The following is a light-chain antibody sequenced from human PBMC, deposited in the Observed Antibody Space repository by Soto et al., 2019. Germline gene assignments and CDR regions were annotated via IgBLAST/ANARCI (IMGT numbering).Light chain of an antibody. CDR1: HGISSY. J-gene: IGKJ5*01. Sequence: IQLTQSPSSLSASVGDRVTITCRASHGISSYLAWYQQKPGKALKLLIYAASTLQSGVPSRFSGSGSGTEFTLPISSLQPEDFATYCCQPLNTYPITFGQGTRLEIK. CDR3: QPLNTYPIT. CDR2: AAS. V-gene: IGKV1-9*01.